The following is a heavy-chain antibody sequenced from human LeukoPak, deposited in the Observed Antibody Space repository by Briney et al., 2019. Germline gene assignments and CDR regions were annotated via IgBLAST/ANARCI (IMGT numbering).Heavy chain of an antibody. V-gene: IGHV1-18*01. CDR1: GYTFTSYG. Sequence: ASVKVSCKASGYTFTSYGISWVRQAPGQGLESMGWISAYNGNTNYAQKLQGRVTMTTDTSTSTAYMELRSLRSDDTAVYYCARSGRYSGSYSLDYWGQGTLVTVSS. J-gene: IGHJ4*02. D-gene: IGHD1-26*01. CDR2: ISAYNGNT. CDR3: ARSGRYSGSYSLDY.